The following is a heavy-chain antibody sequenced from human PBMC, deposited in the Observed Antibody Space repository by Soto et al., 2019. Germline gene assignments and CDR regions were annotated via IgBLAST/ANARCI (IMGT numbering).Heavy chain of an antibody. Sequence: PGGSLRLSCAASGFIFTAYAMTWVRQAPGKGLEWVSGLSSSSGYIYYADSVKGRFTISRDNAKNSLYLQMNSLRAEDTAVYYCARDDEERIAAAGPLMNYYYYGMDVWGQGTTVTVSS. CDR2: LSSSSGYI. V-gene: IGHV3-21*01. CDR3: ARDDEERIAAAGPLMNYYYYGMDV. CDR1: GFIFTAYA. D-gene: IGHD6-13*01. J-gene: IGHJ6*02.